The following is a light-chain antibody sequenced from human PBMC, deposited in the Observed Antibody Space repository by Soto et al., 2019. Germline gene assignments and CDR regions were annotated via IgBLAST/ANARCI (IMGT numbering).Light chain of an antibody. J-gene: IGKJ1*01. CDR2: DAS. V-gene: IGKV1-5*01. Sequence: DIQMTQSPSILSASVGDRVTITCRASQSISSWLAWYQQKPGKAPKLLIYDASSLESGVPSRFSGIGSGTEFTLTLTSLQPDDFATYYCQQYDSYAWTFGQGTKVEIK. CDR1: QSISSW. CDR3: QQYDSYAWT.